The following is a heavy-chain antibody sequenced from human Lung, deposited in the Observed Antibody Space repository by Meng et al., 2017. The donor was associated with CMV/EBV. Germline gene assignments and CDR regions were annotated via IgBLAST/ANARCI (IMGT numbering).Heavy chain of an antibody. J-gene: IGHJ4*02. CDR2: IYYSGST. CDR3: ARIYCSSTSCYNDY. Sequence: SCTVSGGSINNYYWSWIRQPPGKGLEWIGYIYYSGSTNYNPSLKSRVTISVDTSKNQFSLKLSSVTAADTAVYFCARIYCSSTSCYNDYLGQGPLVTVSS. V-gene: IGHV4-59*01. CDR1: GGSINNYY. D-gene: IGHD2-2*01.